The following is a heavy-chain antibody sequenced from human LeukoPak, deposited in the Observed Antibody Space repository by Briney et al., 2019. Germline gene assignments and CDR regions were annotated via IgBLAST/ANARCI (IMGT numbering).Heavy chain of an antibody. CDR3: ARRGHCTNGVCYSNYYYHMDV. V-gene: IGHV5-51*01. Sequence: GESLKISCKGSGYSFASSWIGWGRQMPGKGLEWMGIIYPDDSDTRYSPSFEGQITISVDKSISTAYLQWSSLKASDTAVYYCARRGHCTNGVCYSNYYYHMDVWGKGTTVTVSS. CDR1: GYSFASSW. J-gene: IGHJ6*03. D-gene: IGHD2-8*01. CDR2: IYPDDSDT.